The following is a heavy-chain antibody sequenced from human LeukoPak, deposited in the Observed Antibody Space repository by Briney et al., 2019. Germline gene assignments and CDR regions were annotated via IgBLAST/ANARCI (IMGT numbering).Heavy chain of an antibody. CDR2: IYYSGST. J-gene: IGHJ4*02. CDR1: GGSISSYY. D-gene: IGHD1-26*01. V-gene: IGHV4-59*01. Sequence: SETLSLTCTVSGGSISSYYWSWIRQPPGKGLEWIGYIYYSGSTNYNPSLKSRVTISVDTSKNQFSLKLSSVTAADTAVYYCARWESSSGTLDYWGQGTLVTVST. CDR3: ARWESSSGTLDY.